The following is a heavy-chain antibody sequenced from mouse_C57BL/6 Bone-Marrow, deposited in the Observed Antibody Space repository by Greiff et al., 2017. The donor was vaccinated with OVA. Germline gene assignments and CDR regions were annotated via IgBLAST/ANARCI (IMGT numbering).Heavy chain of an antibody. CDR2: IYPRSGNT. V-gene: IGHV1-81*01. J-gene: IGHJ2*01. CDR3: ACYDGYYGY. Sequence: LVESGAELARPGASVKLSCKASGYTFTSYGISWVKQRTGQGLEWIGEIYPRSGNTYYNEKFEGKATLTADKSSSTAYMELRSLTSEDSAVYFCACYDGYYGYWGQGTTLTVSS. CDR1: GYTFTSYG. D-gene: IGHD2-3*01.